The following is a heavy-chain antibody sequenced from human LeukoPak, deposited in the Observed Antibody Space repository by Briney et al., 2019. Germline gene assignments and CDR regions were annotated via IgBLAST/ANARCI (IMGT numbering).Heavy chain of an antibody. J-gene: IGHJ4*02. CDR1: GYSFTSDW. CDR2: IYPGDSDT. V-gene: IGHV5-51*01. Sequence: GESLKISCKGSGYSFTSDWIGWVRQMPGRGLEWMGIIYPGDSDTRYSPSFQGQVTISVDKSVSTAYLQWSSLEASDTAMYYCARLGDLYGDYTINDYWGQGTLVSVPS. D-gene: IGHD4-17*01. CDR3: ARLGDLYGDYTINDY.